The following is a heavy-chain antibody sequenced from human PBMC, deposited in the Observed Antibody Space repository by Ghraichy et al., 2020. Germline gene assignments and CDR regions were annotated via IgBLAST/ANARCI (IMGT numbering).Heavy chain of an antibody. D-gene: IGHD3-22*01. Sequence: LSLTRAASGFTFSGYSMNWVRQAPGKGLEWVSSISSGGTYIFYADSLKDRFIISRDNAKNSLFLQMNSLRAEDTAVYYCARDQYYHDSSGYYYWFDPWGQGTLVTVSS. J-gene: IGHJ5*02. V-gene: IGHV3-21*01. CDR2: ISSGGTYI. CDR3: ARDQYYHDSSGYYYWFDP. CDR1: GFTFSGYS.